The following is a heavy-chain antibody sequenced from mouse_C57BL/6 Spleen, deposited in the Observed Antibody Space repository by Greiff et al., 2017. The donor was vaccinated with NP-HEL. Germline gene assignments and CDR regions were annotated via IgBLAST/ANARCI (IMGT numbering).Heavy chain of an antibody. Sequence: EVQRVGSGGGLVQAGGSLKLSCAASGFTFSDYGMAWVRQAPRKGPEWVAFISNLAYSIYYADTVTGRFTISRENAKNTLYLEMSSLRSEDTAMYYCAREGIYDGYYDYYAMDYWGQGTSVTVSS. CDR2: ISNLAYSI. CDR3: AREGIYDGYYDYYAMDY. D-gene: IGHD2-3*01. CDR1: GFTFSDYG. J-gene: IGHJ4*01. V-gene: IGHV5-15*01.